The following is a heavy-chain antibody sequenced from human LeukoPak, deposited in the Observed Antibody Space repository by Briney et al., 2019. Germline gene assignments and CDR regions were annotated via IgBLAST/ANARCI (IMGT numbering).Heavy chain of an antibody. D-gene: IGHD4-17*01. V-gene: IGHV3-30*02. CDR3: AKDQTPSSPSTVTMTFDY. CDR2: IRYDGSNK. CDR1: GFTFSSYG. J-gene: IGHJ4*02. Sequence: GGSLRLSCAASGFTFSSYGMHWVRQAPGKGLEWVAFIRYDGSNKYYADSVKGRFTISRDNSKNTLYLQMNSLRAEDTAVYYCAKDQTPSSPSTVTMTFDYWGQGTLVTVSS.